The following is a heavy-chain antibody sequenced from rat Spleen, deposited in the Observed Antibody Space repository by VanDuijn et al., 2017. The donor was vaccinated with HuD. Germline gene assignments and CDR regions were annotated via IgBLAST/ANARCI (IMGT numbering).Heavy chain of an antibody. D-gene: IGHD5-1*01. Sequence: EVQLVESGGGLVQPGRSLKLSCVASGFTFNNYWMTWIRQAPGKGLEWVASITHTDSSTYYPDSVRGRFTISRDNAKSTLYLQMNSLRSEDTATYYCTRENWAPDFWGQGVMVTVSS. J-gene: IGHJ2*01. CDR2: ITHTDSST. CDR1: GFTFNNYW. CDR3: TRENWAPDF. V-gene: IGHV5-31*01.